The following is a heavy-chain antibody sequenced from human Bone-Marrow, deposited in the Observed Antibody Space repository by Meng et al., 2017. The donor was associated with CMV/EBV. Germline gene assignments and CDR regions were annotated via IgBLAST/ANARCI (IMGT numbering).Heavy chain of an antibody. V-gene: IGHV3-15*01. Sequence: GGSLRLSCAASGFTFSNAWMSWVRQAPGKGLEWVGRIKSKTDGGTTDYAAPVKGRFTISRDNSKNTLYLEMNSLRAEDTAVYYCAKQGYSSSSSCIDYWGQGTLVTVSS. D-gene: IGHD6-6*01. CDR2: IKSKTDGGTT. J-gene: IGHJ4*02. CDR3: AKQGYSSSSSCIDY. CDR1: GFTFSNAW.